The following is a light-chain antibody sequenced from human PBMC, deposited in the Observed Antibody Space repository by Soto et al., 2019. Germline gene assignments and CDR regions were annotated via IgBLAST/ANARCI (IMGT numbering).Light chain of an antibody. V-gene: IGLV1-40*01. CDR1: SSHIGAGYD. CDR3: QSYDSRLSGWV. CDR2: GNS. Sequence: QSVLTQPPSVSGAPGQRGTISCTGSSSHIGAGYDVHWYQQLPGTAPKLLIYGNSNRLSGVHDRFSGSQAGTSASLAITGFQAEDEADYYCQSYDSRLSGWVFGGGTKLTVL. J-gene: IGLJ3*02.